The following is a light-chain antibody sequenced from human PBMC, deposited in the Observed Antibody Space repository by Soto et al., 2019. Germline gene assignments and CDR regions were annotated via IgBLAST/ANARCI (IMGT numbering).Light chain of an antibody. CDR2: GAS. Sequence: EIVMTQSPATLSVSPGERATLSCRASQSVSNNLAWYQQKPGQAPRLLIYGASTWATGIPARFSGSGSGTEFTLTISSLQTEDLAVYYCQQYNSWPPLTFGGGTKVEIK. CDR1: QSVSNN. V-gene: IGKV3-15*01. J-gene: IGKJ4*01. CDR3: QQYNSWPPLT.